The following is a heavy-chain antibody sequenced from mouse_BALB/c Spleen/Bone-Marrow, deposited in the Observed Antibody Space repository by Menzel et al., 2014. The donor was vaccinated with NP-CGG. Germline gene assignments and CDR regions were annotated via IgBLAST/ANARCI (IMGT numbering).Heavy chain of an antibody. D-gene: IGHD3-3*01. Sequence: VNVVESGAELVRPGSSVKISCKASGYAFSNYWMNWVKQRPGQGLEWIGQIYPGDGDTNYNGKFKGIATLTADKSSSTAYMQLSSLTSEDSAVYFCARRGPGFDYWGQGTTLTVSS. V-gene: IGHV1-80*01. CDR3: ARRGPGFDY. J-gene: IGHJ2*01. CDR2: IYPGDGDT. CDR1: GYAFSNYW.